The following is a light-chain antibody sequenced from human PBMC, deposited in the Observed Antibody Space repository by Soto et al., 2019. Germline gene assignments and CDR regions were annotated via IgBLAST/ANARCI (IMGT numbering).Light chain of an antibody. V-gene: IGKV1-39*01. CDR2: GVS. CDR1: QSVRTY. Sequence: DIQMTQSPSSLSASVGDRVTITCRASQSVRTYLNWYQQKPGKAPNLLIYGVSTLHSGVPSRFSGTGSGTDFTLTISSLQPEDFASYCCQQSYSTPWTFGPGTKVDIK. CDR3: QQSYSTPWT. J-gene: IGKJ1*01.